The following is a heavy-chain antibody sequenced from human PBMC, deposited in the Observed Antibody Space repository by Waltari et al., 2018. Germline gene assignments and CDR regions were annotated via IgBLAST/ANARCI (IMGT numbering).Heavy chain of an antibody. CDR1: GGTLSSYA. V-gene: IGHV1-69*01. J-gene: IGHJ4*02. Sequence: QVQLVQSGAEVQKPGSSVKVSCKASGGTLSSYAIRWVRQAPGQGLEWMGGIIPIFGTANYAQKFQGRVTITADESTSTAYMELSSLRSEDTAVYYCASVTNNALWPPGDYWGQGTLVTVSS. D-gene: IGHD2-8*01. CDR3: ASVTNNALWPPGDY. CDR2: IIPIFGTA.